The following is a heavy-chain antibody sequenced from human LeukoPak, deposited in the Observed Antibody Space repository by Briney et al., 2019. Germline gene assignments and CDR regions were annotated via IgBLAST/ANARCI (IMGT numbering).Heavy chain of an antibody. CDR3: ARELQQLWRPIDY. Sequence: PGGSLRLSCAASGFTFSSYEMNWVRQAPGKGPEWVSYISSSGSTIYYADSVKGRFTISRDNAKNSLYLQMNSLRAEDTAVYYCARELQQLWRPIDYWGQGTLVTVSS. D-gene: IGHD5-18*01. J-gene: IGHJ4*02. CDR1: GFTFSSYE. CDR2: ISSSGSTI. V-gene: IGHV3-48*03.